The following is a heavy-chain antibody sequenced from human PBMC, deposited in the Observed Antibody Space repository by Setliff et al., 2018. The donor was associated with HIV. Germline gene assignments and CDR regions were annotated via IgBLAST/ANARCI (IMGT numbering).Heavy chain of an antibody. D-gene: IGHD2-8*01. CDR3: ECYNSDDGYFDN. V-gene: IGHV4-34*01. CDR1: GGSFSGYY. Sequence: KASETLSLTCAVYGGSFSGYYWNWIRQPPGKGLEWIGEINHGGSTNYNSSLKSRVTISVDTSKNQFSLKLSSVTAADTAVYYCECYNSDDGYFDNWGQGALVTVSS. J-gene: IGHJ4*02. CDR2: INHGGST.